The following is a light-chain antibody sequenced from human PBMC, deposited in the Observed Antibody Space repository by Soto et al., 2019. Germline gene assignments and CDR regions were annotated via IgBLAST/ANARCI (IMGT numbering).Light chain of an antibody. CDR3: QQYDTSSLYT. V-gene: IGKV1-5*01. CDR2: DAS. J-gene: IGKJ2*01. Sequence: DIQMTQSPSTLSASVGDRVTITCRASQSISKWLAWYQQKPGKAPNLLIFDASSLQSGVPSRFSGSGSGTEFTLTISSRQPDDFATYYCQQYDTSSLYTFGQGTKLEIK. CDR1: QSISKW.